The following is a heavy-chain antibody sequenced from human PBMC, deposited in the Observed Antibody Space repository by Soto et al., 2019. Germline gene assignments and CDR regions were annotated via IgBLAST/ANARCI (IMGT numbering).Heavy chain of an antibody. CDR2: IIPIFGTA. J-gene: IGHJ5*02. Sequence: TVKVSCKASGGTFSSYAISWVRQAPGQGLEWMGGIIPIFGTANYAQKFQGRVTITADESTSTAYMELSSLRSEDTAVYYCARGDYYDISGDPSWFDPWGQGPLVTVSS. CDR1: GGTFSSYA. D-gene: IGHD3-22*01. CDR3: ARGDYYDISGDPSWFDP. V-gene: IGHV1-69*01.